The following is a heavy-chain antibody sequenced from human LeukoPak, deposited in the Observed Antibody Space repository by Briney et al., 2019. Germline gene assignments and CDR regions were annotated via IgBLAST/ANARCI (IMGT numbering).Heavy chain of an antibody. CDR3: ARAYTAIVLDY. D-gene: IGHD5-18*01. J-gene: IGHJ4*02. Sequence: ASVKVSCNVSGYTRTKLAMHWVRQAPGKGLEWMGGFDPEEGETIYAQKFQGRVTMTEDTSTDTAYMELNSLSSEDTAVYYCARAYTAIVLDYWGQGTLVTVSS. CDR1: GYTRTKLA. CDR2: FDPEEGET. V-gene: IGHV1-24*01.